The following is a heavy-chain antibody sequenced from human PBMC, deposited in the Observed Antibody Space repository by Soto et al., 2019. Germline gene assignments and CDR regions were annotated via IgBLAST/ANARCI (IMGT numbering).Heavy chain of an antibody. CDR1: GFTFSSYG. D-gene: IGHD3-10*01. Sequence: QVQLVESGGGVVQPGRSLRLSCAASGFTFSSYGMHWVRQAPGKGLEWVAVISYDGSNKYYADSVKGRFTISRDNSKKTLYLQMNSLRDEDRAVYYCAKVIDILSSLVWFGEPTVHYYGMDVWGQGTTVTVSS. V-gene: IGHV3-30*18. CDR3: AKVIDILSSLVWFGEPTVHYYGMDV. CDR2: ISYDGSNK. J-gene: IGHJ6*02.